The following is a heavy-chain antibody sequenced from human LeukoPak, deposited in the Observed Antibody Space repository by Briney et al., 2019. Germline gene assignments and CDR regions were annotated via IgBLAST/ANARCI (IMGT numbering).Heavy chain of an antibody. CDR2: ISYDGSNK. CDR3: AKDPGSDDFYYYMDV. Sequence: PGGSLRLSCAASGFTFSSYGMHWVRQAPGKGLEWVAVISYDGSNKYYADSVKGRFTISRDNSKNTLYLQMNSLRAEDTAVYYCAKDPGSDDFYYYMDVWGKGTTVTVSS. J-gene: IGHJ6*03. V-gene: IGHV3-30*18. CDR1: GFTFSSYG.